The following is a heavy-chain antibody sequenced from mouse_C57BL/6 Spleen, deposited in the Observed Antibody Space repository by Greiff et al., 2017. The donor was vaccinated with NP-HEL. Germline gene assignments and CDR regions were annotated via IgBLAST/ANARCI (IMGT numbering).Heavy chain of an antibody. D-gene: IGHD2-4*01. J-gene: IGHJ4*01. CDR3: ARTPLYDYAGYYAMDY. Sequence: QVQLQQPGAELVKPGASVKLSCKASGYTFTSYWMHWVKQRPGRGLEWIGRIDPNSGGTKYNEKFKSKATLTVDKTSSTAYMQLSSLTSEDSAVYYCARTPLYDYAGYYAMDYWGQGTSVAVAS. CDR2: IDPNSGGT. V-gene: IGHV1-72*01. CDR1: GYTFTSYW.